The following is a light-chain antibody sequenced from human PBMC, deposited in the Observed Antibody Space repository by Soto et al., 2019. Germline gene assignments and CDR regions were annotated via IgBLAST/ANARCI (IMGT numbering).Light chain of an antibody. J-gene: IGKJ1*01. CDR3: QQYDNLPGT. CDR1: QSVRNNK. CDR2: AAS. V-gene: IGKV3-20*01. Sequence: EIVLTQSPGTLSLSPGERATLSCRASQSVRNNKLAWYQQKPGQAHRLLIYAASSRATGIPDRFSGSGSGTDFTLTISRLEPEDFAVYHCQQYDNLPGTFGRGTKVEIK.